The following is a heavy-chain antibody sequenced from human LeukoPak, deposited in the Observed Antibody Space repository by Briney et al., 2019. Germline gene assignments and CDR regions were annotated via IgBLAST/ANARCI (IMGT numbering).Heavy chain of an antibody. CDR3: ARDSVVPAATPYYYYYYGMDV. CDR2: IYYSGST. Sequence: SETLSLTCTDSDGSISSYYWSWIRQPPGKGLEWIGYIYYSGSTNYNPSLKSRVTISVDTSKNQFSLKLSSVTAADTAVYYCARDSVVPAATPYYYYYYGMDVWGQGTTVTVSS. CDR1: DGSISSYY. V-gene: IGHV4-59*01. J-gene: IGHJ6*02. D-gene: IGHD2-2*01.